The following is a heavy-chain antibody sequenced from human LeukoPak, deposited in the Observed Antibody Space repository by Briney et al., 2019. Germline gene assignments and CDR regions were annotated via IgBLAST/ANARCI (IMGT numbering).Heavy chain of an antibody. CDR2: IDPYTGNT. D-gene: IGHD5-12*01. CDR3: AREYSASEH. Sequence: GASVKVSCKASGYTFVGYYLHWVRQAPGQGLEWMAWIDPYTGNTHYAQKFQGRITVTRDTSGSTTYMELSWLTSDDTARYYCAREYSASEHWGQGTLVTVSS. J-gene: IGHJ4*02. CDR1: GYTFVGYY. V-gene: IGHV1-2*02.